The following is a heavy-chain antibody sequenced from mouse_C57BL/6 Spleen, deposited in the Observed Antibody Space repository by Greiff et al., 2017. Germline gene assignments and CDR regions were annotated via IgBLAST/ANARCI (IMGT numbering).Heavy chain of an antibody. CDR2: INPNNGGT. J-gene: IGHJ3*01. CDR3: ARWDYDASWFAY. Sequence: EFQLQQSGPELVKPGASVKISCKASGYTFTDYYMNWVKQSHGKSLEWIGDINPNNGGTSYNQKFKGKATLTVDKSSSTAYMELRSLTSEDSAVYYCARWDYDASWFAYWGQGTLVTVSA. CDR1: GYTFTDYY. D-gene: IGHD2-4*01. V-gene: IGHV1-26*01.